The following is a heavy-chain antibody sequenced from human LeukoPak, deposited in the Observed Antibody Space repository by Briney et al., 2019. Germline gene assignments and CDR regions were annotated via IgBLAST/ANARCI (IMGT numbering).Heavy chain of an antibody. V-gene: IGHV3-15*01. Sequence: GGSLRLSCAASGFTFSNAWMSWVRQAPGKGLEWVGRIKSKTDGGTTDYAAPVKGRFTISRDDSKNTLYLQMNSLKTEDTAVYYCTTDSLYDYVWGSYRPVTQHYFDYWGQGTLVTVSS. CDR3: TTDSLYDYVWGSYRPVTQHYFDY. CDR2: IKSKTDGGTT. J-gene: IGHJ4*02. D-gene: IGHD3-16*02. CDR1: GFTFSNAW.